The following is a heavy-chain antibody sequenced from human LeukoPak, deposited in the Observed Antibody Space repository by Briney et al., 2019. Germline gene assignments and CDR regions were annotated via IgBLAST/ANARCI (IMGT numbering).Heavy chain of an antibody. D-gene: IGHD2-2*01. CDR1: GESFSAYY. J-gene: IGHJ4*02. V-gene: IGHV4-34*01. CDR2: INHSGST. Sequence: PSETLSLTCAVYGESFSAYYFNWIRQPPGKGLEWIGEINHSGSTNYNPSLKSRVTISVDTSKKQFSLRLSSVTAADTAVYYCARSDIVVATIFDYWGQGTLVTVSS. CDR3: ARSDIVVATIFDY.